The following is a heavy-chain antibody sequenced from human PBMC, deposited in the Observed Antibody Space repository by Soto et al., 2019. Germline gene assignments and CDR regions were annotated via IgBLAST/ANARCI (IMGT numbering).Heavy chain of an antibody. J-gene: IGHJ4*02. CDR2: ISRSSSYA. V-gene: IGHV3-11*06. CDR1: GFTFNDYY. D-gene: IGHD3-22*01. CDR3: VRGKLERLHYYDSSALAY. Sequence: QVQLVESGGGLLKPGGSLRLSCAASGFTFNDYYMIWIRQAPGKGLEWVSYISRSSSYANYADSVKGLFTISRDNAKNSLYLHMNSLRAEDTAVYFCVRGKLERLHYYDSSALAYWGPGNLVSVSS.